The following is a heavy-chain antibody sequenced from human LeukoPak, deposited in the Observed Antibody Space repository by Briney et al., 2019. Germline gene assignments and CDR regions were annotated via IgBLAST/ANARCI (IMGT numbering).Heavy chain of an antibody. CDR1: GGSFSGYY. D-gene: IGHD6-19*01. CDR3: ARTAVAGKGIYYYYYYMDV. CDR2: INHSGST. Sequence: PSETLSLTCAVYGGSFSGYYWSWIRQPPGKGLEWIGEINHSGSTNYNPSLKSRVTISVDTSKNQFSLKLSSVTAADTAVYYCARTAVAGKGIYYYYYYMDVWGKGTTVTVSS. J-gene: IGHJ6*03. V-gene: IGHV4-34*01.